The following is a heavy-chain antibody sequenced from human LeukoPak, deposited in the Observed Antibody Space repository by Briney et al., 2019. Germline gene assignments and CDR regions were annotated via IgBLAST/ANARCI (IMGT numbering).Heavy chain of an antibody. V-gene: IGHV3-23*01. J-gene: IGHJ5*02. CDR2: ISGSGGST. CDR3: AKDLSLYYYGSGNWFGP. Sequence: GGSLRLSCVASGFTVSTNYMSWVRQAPGKGLEWVSAISGSGGSTYYTDSVKGRFTISRDNSKNTLYLQMSSLRAEDTAVYYCAKDLSLYYYGSGNWFGPWGQGTLVTVSS. CDR1: GFTVSTNY. D-gene: IGHD3-10*01.